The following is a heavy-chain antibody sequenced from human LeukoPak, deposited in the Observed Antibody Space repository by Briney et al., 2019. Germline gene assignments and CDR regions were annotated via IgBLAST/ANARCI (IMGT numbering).Heavy chain of an antibody. CDR3: ARDGTSTDDY. D-gene: IGHD2-2*01. Sequence: ASVKVSCKTSGYTFSNFGINWVRQAPGQGLEWMGWISGNNDNPNYGQKFQGRFTVTTDSSTSTAYMELRNLRFDDTAGYYCARDGTSTDDYWGQGTLVTVSS. CDR1: GYTFSNFG. V-gene: IGHV1-18*01. CDR2: ISGNNDNP. J-gene: IGHJ4*02.